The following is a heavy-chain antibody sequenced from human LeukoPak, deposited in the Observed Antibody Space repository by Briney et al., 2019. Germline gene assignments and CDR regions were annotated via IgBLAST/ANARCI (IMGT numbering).Heavy chain of an antibody. Sequence: ASVKVSCKASGCTFTDYHMHWVRQAPGQGFEWMGWINPNDGDTYYAQKFQGRVTMTRDTSISTAHMEVSRLRSDDTAVYYCARANFLYCSSTSCLFDYWGQGTLVTVSS. D-gene: IGHD2-2*01. J-gene: IGHJ4*02. V-gene: IGHV1-2*02. CDR2: INPNDGDT. CDR3: ARANFLYCSSTSCLFDY. CDR1: GCTFTDYH.